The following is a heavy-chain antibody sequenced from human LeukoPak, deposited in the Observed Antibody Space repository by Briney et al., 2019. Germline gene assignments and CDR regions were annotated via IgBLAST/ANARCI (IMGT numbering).Heavy chain of an antibody. J-gene: IGHJ4*02. V-gene: IGHV3-21*01. Sequence: GGSLRLSCAASGFTFSSYSMNWVRQAPGKGREWVSSISSSSSYIYYADSVKGRFTISRDNAKNSLYLQMNSLRAEDTAVYYCAGAPRPSQGWGQGTLVTVSS. CDR2: ISSSSSYI. CDR1: GFTFSSYS. CDR3: AGAPRPSQG.